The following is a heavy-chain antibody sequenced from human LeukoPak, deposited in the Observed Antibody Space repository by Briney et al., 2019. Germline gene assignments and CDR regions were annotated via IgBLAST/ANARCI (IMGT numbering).Heavy chain of an antibody. D-gene: IGHD3-22*01. V-gene: IGHV4-59*01. CDR2: IYYSGST. Sequence: SETLSLTCTVSGGSISSYYWSWIRQPPGKGLEWIGYIYYSGSTNYNPSLKSRVTISVDTSKNQFSLKLTSVTAAATAVYYCARGGGNYYNSSGDNWFDPWGQGTLVTVSS. J-gene: IGHJ5*02. CDR1: GGSISSYY. CDR3: ARGGGNYYNSSGDNWFDP.